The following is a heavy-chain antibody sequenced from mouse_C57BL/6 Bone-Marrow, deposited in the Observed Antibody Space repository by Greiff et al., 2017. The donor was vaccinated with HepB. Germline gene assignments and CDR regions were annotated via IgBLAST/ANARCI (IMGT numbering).Heavy chain of an antibody. D-gene: IGHD1-1*01. CDR3: ARKGGYYGSSYPFYAMDY. J-gene: IGHJ4*01. Sequence: QVQLKESGPGLVQPSQSLSITCTVSGFSLTSYGVHWVRQSPGKGLEWLGVIWSGGSTDYNAAFISRLSISKDNSKSQVFFKMNSLQADDTAIYYCARKGGYYGSSYPFYAMDYWGQGTSVTVSS. V-gene: IGHV2-2*01. CDR2: IWSGGST. CDR1: GFSLTSYG.